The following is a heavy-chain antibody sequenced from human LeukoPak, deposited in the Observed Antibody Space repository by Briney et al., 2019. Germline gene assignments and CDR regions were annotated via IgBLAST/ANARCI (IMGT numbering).Heavy chain of an antibody. CDR3: ARGVAQAFYFDY. J-gene: IGHJ4*02. CDR1: GGSFSGYY. V-gene: IGHV4-34*01. D-gene: IGHD5-12*01. CDR2: INHSGST. Sequence: PSETLSLTCAVYGGSFSGYYWSWIRQPPGKGLEWIGEINHSGSTNYNPSLKSRVTMSVDTSKNQFSLKLSSVTAADTAVYYCARGVAQAFYFDYWGQGTLVPVSS.